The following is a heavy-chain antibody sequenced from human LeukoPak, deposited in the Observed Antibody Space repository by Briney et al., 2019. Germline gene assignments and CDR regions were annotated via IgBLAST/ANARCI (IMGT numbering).Heavy chain of an antibody. V-gene: IGHV3-9*03. CDR1: GFTFDDYA. D-gene: IGHD6-13*01. J-gene: IGHJ5*02. CDR2: ISWNSGSI. Sequence: GRSLRLSXAASGFTFDDYAMHWVRQAPGKGLEWVSGISWNSGSICYADSVKGRFTISRDNAKNSLYLQMNSLRAEDMALYYCAKAGIAAAGTEGDWFDPWGQGTLVTVSS. CDR3: AKAGIAAAGTEGDWFDP.